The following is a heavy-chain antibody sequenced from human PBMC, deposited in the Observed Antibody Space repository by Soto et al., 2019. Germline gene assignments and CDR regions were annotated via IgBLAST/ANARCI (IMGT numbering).Heavy chain of an antibody. CDR2: INPNSGGT. D-gene: IGHD3-10*01. CDR3: ARPGEDSGAFDI. V-gene: IGHV1-2*02. CDR1: GYTFTGYY. Sequence: ASVKVSCKASGYTFTGYYMHWVRQAPGQGLEWMGWINPNSGGTSYAQKFQGRVTMTRDTSTSTVYIELSSLRSEDTAVYYCARPGEDSGAFDIWGQGTMVTVSS. J-gene: IGHJ3*02.